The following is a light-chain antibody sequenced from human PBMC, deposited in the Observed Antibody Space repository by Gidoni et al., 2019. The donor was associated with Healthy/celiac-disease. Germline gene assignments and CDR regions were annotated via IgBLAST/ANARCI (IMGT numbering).Light chain of an antibody. V-gene: IGKV3-15*01. CDR2: GAS. CDR3: QQYNNCPAWT. Sequence: EILMTQASATLSVSPGERATLSCRASQSVSSNLAWYQQKPGQAPRHLIYGASSRATGIPARFSSSGSGTAFTLPISSLQSEDFAVYYCQQYNNCPAWTFGQGTKVEIK. J-gene: IGKJ1*01. CDR1: QSVSSN.